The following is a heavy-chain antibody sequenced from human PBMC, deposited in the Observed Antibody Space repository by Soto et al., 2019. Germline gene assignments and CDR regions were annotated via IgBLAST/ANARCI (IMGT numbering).Heavy chain of an antibody. D-gene: IGHD3-10*01. Sequence: SETLSLTCNVSGGPIRTGDYYWNWIRQPPGKGLEWIGYVFYSGATNYSPSLKSRAAISMDTSKNQFSLSLTSVTAADTAVYYCARAGFSYGHLLFWGQGIRVTVSS. CDR3: ARAGFSYGHLLF. CDR2: VFYSGAT. CDR1: GGPIRTGDYY. J-gene: IGHJ4*02. V-gene: IGHV4-30-4*01.